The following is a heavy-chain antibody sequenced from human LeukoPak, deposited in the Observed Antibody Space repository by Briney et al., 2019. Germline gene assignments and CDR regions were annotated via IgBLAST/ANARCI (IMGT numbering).Heavy chain of an antibody. V-gene: IGHV3-23*01. D-gene: IGHD4-23*01. CDR3: AKPPYGGLLDYMDV. CDR1: GFTFSTYG. CDR2: ISGSGGST. Sequence: PGGSLRLSCAASGFTFSTYGMSWVRQAPGKGLEWVSAISGSGGSTYYADSVKGRFTISRDNSKNTLYLQMNSLRAEDTAVYYCAKPPYGGLLDYMDVWGKGTTVTVSS. J-gene: IGHJ6*03.